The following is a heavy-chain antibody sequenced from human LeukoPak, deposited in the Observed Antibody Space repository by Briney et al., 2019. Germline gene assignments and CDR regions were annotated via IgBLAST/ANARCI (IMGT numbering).Heavy chain of an antibody. CDR2: IYYSGST. D-gene: IGHD3-22*01. Sequence: SETLSLTCTVSGGSISSYCWSWIRQPPGKGLEWIGYIYYSGSTNYNPSLKSRVTISVDTSKNQFSLKLSSVTAADTAVYYCAREKGYYDSSGYWAGSFDYWGQGTRVTVSS. CDR1: GGSISSYC. V-gene: IGHV4-59*01. CDR3: AREKGYYDSSGYWAGSFDY. J-gene: IGHJ4*02.